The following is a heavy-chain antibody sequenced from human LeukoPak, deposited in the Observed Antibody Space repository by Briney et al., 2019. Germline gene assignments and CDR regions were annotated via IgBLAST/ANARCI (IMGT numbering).Heavy chain of an antibody. CDR2: ISGSGGST. V-gene: IGHV3-23*01. Sequence: PGGSLRLSCAASGFTISSYAMSWVRQAPGKGLEWVSAISGSGGSTYYADSVKGRFTISRDNSKNTLYLQMNSLRAEDTAVYYCAKGTDIVATIDYFDYWGQGTLVTVSS. CDR1: GFTISSYA. J-gene: IGHJ4*02. D-gene: IGHD5-12*01. CDR3: AKGTDIVATIDYFDY.